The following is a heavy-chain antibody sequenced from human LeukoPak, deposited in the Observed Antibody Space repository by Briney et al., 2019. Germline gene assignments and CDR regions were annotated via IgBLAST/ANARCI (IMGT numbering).Heavy chain of an antibody. Sequence: SETLSLTCTVSGYSISSGYYWGWIRQPPGKGLEWIGSIYHSGSTYYNPSLKSRVTISVDTSKNQFSLKLSSVTAADTAVYYCATDTAMANDAFDIWGQGTMVTVSS. J-gene: IGHJ3*02. CDR2: IYHSGST. D-gene: IGHD5-18*01. V-gene: IGHV4-38-2*02. CDR3: ATDTAMANDAFDI. CDR1: GYSISSGYY.